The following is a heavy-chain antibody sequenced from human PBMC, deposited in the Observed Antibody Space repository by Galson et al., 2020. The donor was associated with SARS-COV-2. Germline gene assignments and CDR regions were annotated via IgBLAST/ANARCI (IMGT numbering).Heavy chain of an antibody. D-gene: IGHD2-21*02. J-gene: IGHJ5*02. CDR2: IYNGGST. CDR3: ARTGGGGDCYWGKWGDP. V-gene: IGHV3-66*02. CDR1: GFTVSTIY. Sequence: GESLKIPCAAPGFTVSTIYLTWVRQAPGKGPESVSVIYNGGSTYYADSLKGRFTISRDNSKNTLYLQMNSLRAEDPAVSYCARTGGGGDCYWGKWGDPWGQGTLVTVSS.